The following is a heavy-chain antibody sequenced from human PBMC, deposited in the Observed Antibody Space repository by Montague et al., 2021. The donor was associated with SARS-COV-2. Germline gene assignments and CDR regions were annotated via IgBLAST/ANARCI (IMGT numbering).Heavy chain of an antibody. J-gene: IGHJ3*02. D-gene: IGHD6-19*01. CDR1: GGSISSYY. CDR2: IYYSGST. CDR3: ARGSGWMGNAFDI. V-gene: IGHV4-59*01. Sequence: SETLSLTCTVSGGSISSYYWSWIRQPPGKGLEWIGYIYYSGSTNYNPSLKSRVTISVDTSKNQIPLQLSSVTAADTAVYYCARGSGWMGNAFDIWGQGTMVTVSS.